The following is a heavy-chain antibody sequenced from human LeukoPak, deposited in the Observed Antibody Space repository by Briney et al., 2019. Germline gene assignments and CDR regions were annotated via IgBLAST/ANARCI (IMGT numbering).Heavy chain of an antibody. D-gene: IGHD2-2*01. Sequence: ASVKVSCKASGGTFSSYAISWVRQAPGQGLEWMGGIIPIFGTANYAQKFQGRVTITADESTSTAYMELSSLRSEDTAVYYCARDRDSLYCSSTSCYSRPTWFDPWGQGTLVTVSS. V-gene: IGHV1-69*13. J-gene: IGHJ5*02. CDR2: IIPIFGTA. CDR1: GGTFSSYA. CDR3: ARDRDSLYCSSTSCYSRPTWFDP.